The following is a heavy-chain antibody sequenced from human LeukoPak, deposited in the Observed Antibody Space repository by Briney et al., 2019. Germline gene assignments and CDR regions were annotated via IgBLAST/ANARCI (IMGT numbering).Heavy chain of an antibody. V-gene: IGHV3-33*01. CDR2: IWQDGGKK. Sequence: RGSLRLSCVVPGFTFSTPGFHWVRNAPGKGLEGVSVIWQDGGKKEYADSVRGRFTLSRDNSNLYLQMNSLRAEDTAIYYCARDIGNSGFNWDYWGQGTPVTVSS. CDR3: ARDIGNSGFNWDY. J-gene: IGHJ4*02. CDR1: GFTFSTPG. D-gene: IGHD5-12*01.